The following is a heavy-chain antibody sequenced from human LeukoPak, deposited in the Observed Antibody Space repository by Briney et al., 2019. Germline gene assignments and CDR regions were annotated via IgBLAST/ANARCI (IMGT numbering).Heavy chain of an antibody. CDR3: ARATTAAGTGFDY. CDR2: IYSGGST. V-gene: IGHV3-53*01. J-gene: IGHJ4*02. D-gene: IGHD6-13*01. Sequence: PGGSLRLSCAASGFTVSGSYMSWVRQAPGKGLEWVSVIYSGGSTYYADSVKGRFTISRDISKNTLYLQMNSLRAEDTAVYYCARATTAAGTGFDYWGQGTLVTVSS. CDR1: GFTVSGSY.